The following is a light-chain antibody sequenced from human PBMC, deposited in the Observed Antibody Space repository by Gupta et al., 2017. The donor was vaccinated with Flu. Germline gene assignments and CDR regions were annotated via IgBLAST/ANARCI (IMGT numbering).Light chain of an antibody. J-gene: IGKJ5*01. CDR1: LSILYSSNNKNY. Sequence: NNCKSSLSILYSSNNKNYLSWYQQKPQHPPMLLIYWASTQESVVPDRFSGGGSGTDFTLTSTILQADDVAVYYYQQYYTLRTFGQGTRLEIK. CDR2: WAS. V-gene: IGKV4-1*01. CDR3: QQYYTLRT.